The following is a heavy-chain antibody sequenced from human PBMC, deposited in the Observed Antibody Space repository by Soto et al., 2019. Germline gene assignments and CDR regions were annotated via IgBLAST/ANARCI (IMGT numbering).Heavy chain of an antibody. CDR3: GGRVPAAGYECGVDV. Sequence: QVQLVQSGAEVKKPGSSVKVSCKASGGTFSSYAISWVRQAPGQGLEWMGGIIPIFGTANYAQKFQGRVTSTGADSPSTADMEPSGLGFEERAGYGGGGRVPAAGYECGVDVWGQGTRVPVSS. D-gene: IGHD2-2*01. V-gene: IGHV1-69*12. CDR1: GGTFSSYA. CDR2: IIPIFGTA. J-gene: IGHJ6*02.